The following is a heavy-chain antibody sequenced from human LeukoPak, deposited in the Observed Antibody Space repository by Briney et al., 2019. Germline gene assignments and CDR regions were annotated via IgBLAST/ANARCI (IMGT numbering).Heavy chain of an antibody. Sequence: GGSLRLSCAASGFTFSSYAMSWVRQAPGKGLEWVSAISGSGGSTYYADSVKGRFTISRDNSKHTLYLQMNSLRAEDTAVYYCAKLVYSGYDYFDYWGQGTLVTVSS. V-gene: IGHV3-23*01. J-gene: IGHJ4*02. CDR1: GFTFSSYA. CDR3: AKLVYSGYDYFDY. CDR2: ISGSGGST. D-gene: IGHD5-12*01.